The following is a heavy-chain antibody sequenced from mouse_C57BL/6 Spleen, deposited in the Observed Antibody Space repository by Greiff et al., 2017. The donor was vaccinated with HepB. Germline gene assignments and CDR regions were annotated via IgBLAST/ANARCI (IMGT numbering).Heavy chain of an antibody. CDR2: ISYDGSN. D-gene: IGHD2-5*01. CDR1: GYSITSGYY. CDR3: ARGYSNFYYAMDY. V-gene: IGHV3-6*01. Sequence: EVQRVESGPGLVKPSQSLSLTCSVTGYSITSGYYWNWIRQFPGNKLEWMGYISYDGSNNYNPSLKNRISITRDTSKNQFFLKLNSVTTEDTATYYCARGYSNFYYAMDYWGQGTSVTVSS. J-gene: IGHJ4*01.